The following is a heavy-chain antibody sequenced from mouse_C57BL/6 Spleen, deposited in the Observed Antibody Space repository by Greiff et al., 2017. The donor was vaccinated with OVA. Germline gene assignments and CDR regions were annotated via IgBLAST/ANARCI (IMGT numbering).Heavy chain of an antibody. J-gene: IGHJ4*01. CDR1: GYTFTSYW. CDR3: ARDERGEYYYAMDY. V-gene: IGHV1-55*01. Sequence: QVQLQQPGAELVKPGASVKMSCKASGYTFTSYWITWVKQRPGQGLEWIGDIYPGSGSTNYHEKFKSKATLTVDTSSSTAYMQLSSLTSEDSAVYYCARDERGEYYYAMDYWGQGTSVTVSS. CDR2: IYPGSGST.